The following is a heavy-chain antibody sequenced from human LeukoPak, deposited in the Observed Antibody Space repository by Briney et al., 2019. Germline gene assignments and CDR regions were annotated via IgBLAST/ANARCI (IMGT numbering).Heavy chain of an antibody. J-gene: IGHJ6*02. CDR1: GGSISSYY. CDR3: ARAPSSGWHYYGMDV. D-gene: IGHD6-19*01. CDR2: IYYSGST. V-gene: IGHV4-59*01. Sequence: SQTLSLTCTVSGGSISSYYWSWIRQRPGKGLERIGYIYYSGSTNYNPSLKSRVTISVDTSKTQFSLKLSSVTAADTAVYYCARAPSSGWHYYGMDVWGQGATVTVSS.